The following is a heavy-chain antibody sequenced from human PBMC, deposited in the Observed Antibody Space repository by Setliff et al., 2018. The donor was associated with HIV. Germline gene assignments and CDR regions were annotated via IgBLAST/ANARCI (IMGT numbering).Heavy chain of an antibody. CDR3: VTSPNIVSR. CDR1: GFPATNVW. V-gene: IGHV3-15*01. CDR2: FQSRGNGETT. D-gene: IGHD5-12*01. J-gene: IGHJ4*02. Sequence: PGGSLRLSCAVSGFPATNVWMAWARQAPGKGLEWVGHFQSRGNGETTDYAAPVKGRFTISKDDSKNTLYLQMDNLKTEDTAVYYCVTSPNIVSRWGQGTLVTVSS.